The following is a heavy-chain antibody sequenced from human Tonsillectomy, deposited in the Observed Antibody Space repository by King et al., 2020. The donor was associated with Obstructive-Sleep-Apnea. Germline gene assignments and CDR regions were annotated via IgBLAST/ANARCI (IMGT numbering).Heavy chain of an antibody. V-gene: IGHV3-30-3*01. CDR2: ILSDEISK. Sequence: QLVQSGGGVVQPWTSLRLSCSSSTFTFNNYAMHWVRQAPGKGPESVAVILSDEISKYYADSVKRRFTIPRDNSKNTQYLQMNSLRPEDTALYYCARAMYTSCWYPYYFDYWGQGTLVTVSS. D-gene: IGHD6-19*01. CDR1: TFTFNNYA. J-gene: IGHJ4*02. CDR3: ARAMYTSCWYPYYFDY.